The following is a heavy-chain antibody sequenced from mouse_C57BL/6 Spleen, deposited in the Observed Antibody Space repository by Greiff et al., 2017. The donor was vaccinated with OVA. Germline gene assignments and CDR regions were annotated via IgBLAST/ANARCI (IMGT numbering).Heavy chain of an antibody. J-gene: IGHJ2*01. D-gene: IGHD3-2*02. CDR1: GYAFSSSW. CDR3: ARKGSSGYGY. Sequence: VQLQQSGPELVKPGASVKISCKASGYAFSSSWMNWVKQRPGKGLEWIGRIYPGDGDTNYNGKFKGKATLTADKSSSTAYMQLSSLTSEDSAVYFCARKGSSGYGYWGQGTTLTVSS. V-gene: IGHV1-82*01. CDR2: IYPGDGDT.